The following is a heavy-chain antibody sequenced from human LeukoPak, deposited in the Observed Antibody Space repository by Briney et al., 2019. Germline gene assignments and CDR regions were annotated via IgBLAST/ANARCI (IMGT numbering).Heavy chain of an antibody. Sequence: PGESLKISCKGSGYSFTSYWIGWVRQMPGKGLEWMGIIYPGDSDTRYSPSFQGQVTISADKSISTAYLQWSSLRASDTAMYYCARNRVDIVATIAWNAFDIWGQGTMVTVSS. CDR2: IYPGDSDT. V-gene: IGHV5-51*01. CDR3: ARNRVDIVATIAWNAFDI. CDR1: GYSFTSYW. J-gene: IGHJ3*02. D-gene: IGHD5-12*01.